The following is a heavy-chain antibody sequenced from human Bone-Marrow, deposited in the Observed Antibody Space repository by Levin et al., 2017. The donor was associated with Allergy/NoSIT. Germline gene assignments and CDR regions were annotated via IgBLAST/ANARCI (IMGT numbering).Heavy chain of an antibody. V-gene: IGHV4-4*02. CDR3: ARVSEMDDFWSGYYTFDS. J-gene: IGHJ4*02. CDR1: GGSVNNTHW. Sequence: TPSETLSLTCAVSGGSVNNTHWWHWVRQPPGKGLEWIGEISQSGSTNYNPTLKSRVTISVDKSKNEFSLKLNSLTAADTAVYYCARVSEMDDFWSGYYTFDSWGQGTLVTVSS. CDR2: ISQSGST. D-gene: IGHD3-3*01.